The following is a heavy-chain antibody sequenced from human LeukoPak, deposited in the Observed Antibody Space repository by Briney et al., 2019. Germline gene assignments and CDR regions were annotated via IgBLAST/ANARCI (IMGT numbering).Heavy chain of an antibody. V-gene: IGHV1-18*01. J-gene: IGHJ3*02. CDR2: ISAYNGNT. Sequence: ASVKVSCKASGYTFTSYGISWVRQAPGQGLEWMGWISAYNGNTNYAQKLQGRVTMTTDTSTSTAYMELRSLRSEDTAVYYCATDWRLRLGELSLWGAFDIWGQGTMVTVSS. CDR3: ATDWRLRLGELSLWGAFDI. CDR1: GYTFTSYG. D-gene: IGHD3-16*02.